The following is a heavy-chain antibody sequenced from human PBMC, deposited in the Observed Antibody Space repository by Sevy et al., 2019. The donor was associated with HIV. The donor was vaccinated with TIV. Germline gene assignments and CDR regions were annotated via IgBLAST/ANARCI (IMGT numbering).Heavy chain of an antibody. CDR3: ATGRQGATYGS. D-gene: IGHD1-26*01. J-gene: IGHJ5*02. Sequence: GGSLRLSCAASGFNFRIYAMHWVRQAPGKGLEWVAVISYDGSDKFYAESVKGRFTISRDNSKNMVFLQLNSLRGDDTAVYYCATGRQGATYGSWGQGTPVTVSS. V-gene: IGHV3-30*03. CDR1: GFNFRIYA. CDR2: ISYDGSDK.